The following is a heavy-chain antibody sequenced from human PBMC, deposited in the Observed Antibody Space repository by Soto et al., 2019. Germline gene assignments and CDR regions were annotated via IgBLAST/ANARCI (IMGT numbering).Heavy chain of an antibody. J-gene: IGHJ4*02. CDR2: IIPSNGRA. V-gene: IGHV1-18*01. D-gene: IGHD2-8*01. Sequence: QVQLVQSGAEVKNPGASVKVSCKTSGFTFTTYSLSWVRQAPGQGLEWMGWIIPSNGRATYSQTLQGRVTMTTDTSTSTAYMELRSLKSDDTAVYYCARLMVYVISFPDSWGQGALVTVSS. CDR3: ARLMVYVISFPDS. CDR1: GFTFTTYS.